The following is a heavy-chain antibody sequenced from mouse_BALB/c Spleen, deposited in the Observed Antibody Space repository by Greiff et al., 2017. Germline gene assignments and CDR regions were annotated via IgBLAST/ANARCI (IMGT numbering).Heavy chain of an antibody. CDR1: GFTFSSFG. Sequence: EVKLMESGGGLVQPGGSRKLSCAASGFTFSSFGMHWVRQAPEKGLEWVAYISSGSSTIYYADTVKGRFTISRDNPKNTLFLQMTSLRSEDTAMYYCARCHYDYEGFAYWGQGTLVTVSA. D-gene: IGHD2-4*01. V-gene: IGHV5-17*02. CDR3: ARCHYDYEGFAY. CDR2: ISSGSSTI. J-gene: IGHJ3*01.